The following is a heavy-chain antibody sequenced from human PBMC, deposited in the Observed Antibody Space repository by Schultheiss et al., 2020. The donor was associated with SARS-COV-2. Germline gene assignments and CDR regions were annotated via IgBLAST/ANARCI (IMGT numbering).Heavy chain of an antibody. J-gene: IGHJ4*02. V-gene: IGHV5-10-1*01. CDR1: GYSFTSSW. D-gene: IGHD6-6*01. Sequence: GGSLRLSCKGSGYSFTSSWISWVRQMPGKGLEWMGKIDPSDSYTNYSPSFQGHVTFSADKSIGTAYLQWSSLKASDTAMYYCARHPTTSSSYDYWGQGTLVTVSS. CDR3: ARHPTTSSSYDY. CDR2: IDPSDSYT.